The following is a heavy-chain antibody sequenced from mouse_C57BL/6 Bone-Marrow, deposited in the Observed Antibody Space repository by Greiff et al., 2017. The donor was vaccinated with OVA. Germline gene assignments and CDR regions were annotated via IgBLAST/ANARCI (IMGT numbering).Heavy chain of an antibody. CDR3: ARSSRTWFAY. CDR2: INPSSGYT. Sequence: QVQLQQSGAELARPGAPVKMSCKASGYTFTSYTMHWVKQRPGQGLEWIGYINPSSGYTKYNQKFKDKATLTADKSSSTAYMQLSSLTSEDSAVYYCARSSRTWFAYWGQGTLVTVSA. V-gene: IGHV1-4*01. J-gene: IGHJ3*01. D-gene: IGHD1-1*01. CDR1: GYTFTSYT.